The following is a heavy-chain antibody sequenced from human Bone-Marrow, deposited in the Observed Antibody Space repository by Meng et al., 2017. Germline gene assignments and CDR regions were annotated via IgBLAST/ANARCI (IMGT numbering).Heavy chain of an antibody. V-gene: IGHV3-30*03. CDR2: ISYDGSNK. CDR1: GFTFSSYS. D-gene: IGHD6-13*01. Sequence: GGSLRLSCAASGFTFSSYSMNWVRQAPGKGLEWVAVISYDGSNKYYADSVKGRFTISRDNSKNTLYLQMNSLRAEDTAVYYCARGRIAAAGMLDYWGQGTLVTVSS. J-gene: IGHJ4*02. CDR3: ARGRIAAAGMLDY.